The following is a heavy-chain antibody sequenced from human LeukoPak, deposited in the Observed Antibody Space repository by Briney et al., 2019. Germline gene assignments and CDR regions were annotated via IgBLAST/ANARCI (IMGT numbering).Heavy chain of an antibody. CDR3: ARCPDGGSFYYYYGMDV. D-gene: IGHD1-26*01. CDR1: GYTFTSYA. CDR2: INTNTGNP. J-gene: IGHJ6*02. V-gene: IGHV7-4-1*02. Sequence: ASVKVSCKASGYTFTSYAMNWVRQAPGQGLEWMGWINTNTGNPTYAQGFTGRFVFSLDTSVSTAYLQISSLKAEDTAVYYCARCPDGGSFYYYYGMDVWGQGTTVTVSS.